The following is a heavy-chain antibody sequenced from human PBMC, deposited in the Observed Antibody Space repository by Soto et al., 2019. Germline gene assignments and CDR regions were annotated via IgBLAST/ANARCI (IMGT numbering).Heavy chain of an antibody. J-gene: IGHJ4*02. CDR1: GFSFGSYV. Sequence: QVELVESGGGVVQPGRSLRLSCAASGFSFGSYVMNWVRQAPGKGLECVAVISYDGDKTYYADSVKGRFTISRDNSNSTLSLQMNSQRAEDTAINYCARGAGATDYFDYWGQGALVTVSS. CDR2: ISYDGDKT. CDR3: ARGAGATDYFDY. D-gene: IGHD1-26*01. V-gene: IGHV3-33*05.